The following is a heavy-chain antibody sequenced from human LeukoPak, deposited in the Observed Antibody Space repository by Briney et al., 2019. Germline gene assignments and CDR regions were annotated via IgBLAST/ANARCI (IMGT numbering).Heavy chain of an antibody. CDR2: MYPSGET. D-gene: IGHD3/OR15-3a*01. CDR1: GGSMSTYY. V-gene: IGHV4-4*07. Sequence: SETLSLTCTVSGGSMSTYYWTWIRQPAGKGLEWIGRMYPSGETNHNPSLKSRVTMSLDTSKNHFSLRLTSATAADTAVYYCASGIQWTGNNCWGQGTLVTVSS. CDR3: ASGIQWTGNNC. J-gene: IGHJ4*02.